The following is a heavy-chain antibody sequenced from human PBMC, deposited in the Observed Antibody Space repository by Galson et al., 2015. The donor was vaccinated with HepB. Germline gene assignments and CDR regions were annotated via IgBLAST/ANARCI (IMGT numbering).Heavy chain of an antibody. CDR3: ARARSNGANYHLVFDS. D-gene: IGHD4/OR15-4a*01. V-gene: IGHV3-7*01. J-gene: IGHJ4*02. CDR1: GFEFNFYW. CDR2: IKRDSSEK. Sequence: SLRLSCAASGFEFNFYWMTWVRQAPGKGLEWVANIKRDSSEKYLADSVKGRFAISRENAKTSVYLQMNDLRPEDTAVYYCARARSNGANYHLVFDSWGQGALVTISS.